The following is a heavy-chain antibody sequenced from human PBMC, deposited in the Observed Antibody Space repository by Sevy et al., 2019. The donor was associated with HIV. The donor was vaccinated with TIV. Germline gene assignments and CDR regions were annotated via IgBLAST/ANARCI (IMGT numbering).Heavy chain of an antibody. J-gene: IGHJ4*02. CDR3: AVVVADTDFDY. D-gene: IGHD2-15*01. V-gene: IGHV3-48*03. Sequence: GGSLRLSCAASGFTFSSYEMNWVRQAPGKGLEWVSYISSSGSTIYYADSVKGRFTISRDNAKNSLYLQMNSLRAEDTAVYYCAVVVADTDFDYWGQGTLVTVSS. CDR2: ISSSGSTI. CDR1: GFTFSSYE.